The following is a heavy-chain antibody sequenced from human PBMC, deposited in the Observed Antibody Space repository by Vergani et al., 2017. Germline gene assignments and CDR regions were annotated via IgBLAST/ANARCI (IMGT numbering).Heavy chain of an antibody. J-gene: IGHJ5*02. CDR3: TRHGAVVAANDWFDP. Sequence: QVQLQESGPGLVKPSETLSLTCTVSGGSISSYYWSWIRQPPGKGLEWIGYIYYSGSTYYNPSLESRVTMSVDTSKSQFSLKLSSVTAADTAVYYCTRHGAVVAANDWFDPWGQGAMVSVPS. CDR1: GGSISSYY. V-gene: IGHV4-59*04. CDR2: IYYSGST. D-gene: IGHD2-15*01.